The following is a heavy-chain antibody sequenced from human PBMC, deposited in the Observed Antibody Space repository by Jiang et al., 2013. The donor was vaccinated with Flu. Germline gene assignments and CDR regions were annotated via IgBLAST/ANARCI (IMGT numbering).Heavy chain of an antibody. D-gene: IGHD3-9*01. CDR2: ISAYNGNT. CDR1: GYTFTSYG. J-gene: IGHJ4*02. CDR3: ARNFYDILTGYWPWDY. Sequence: GAEVKKPGASVKVSCKASGYTFTSYGISWVRQAPGQGLEWMGWISAYNGNTNYAQKLQGRVTMTTDTSTSTAYMELRSLRSDDTAVYYCARNFYDILTGYWPWDYWGQGTLVTVSS. V-gene: IGHV1-18*01.